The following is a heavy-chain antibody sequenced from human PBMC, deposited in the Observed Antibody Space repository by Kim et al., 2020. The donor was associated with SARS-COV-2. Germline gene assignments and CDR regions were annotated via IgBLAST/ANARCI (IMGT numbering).Heavy chain of an antibody. CDR3: YDSGN. J-gene: IGHJ4*02. CDR2: IKSKIDGETT. Sequence: GGSLRLSCATSGFTFSNAWMNWVRQAPGKGLEWVGRIKSKIDGETTYYAASVKGRFTVSRDDSKNTVSLQMNSLKIEDTGVYYCYDSGNWGQGTRVTVS. V-gene: IGHV3-15*01. CDR1: GFTFSNAW. D-gene: IGHD3-10*01.